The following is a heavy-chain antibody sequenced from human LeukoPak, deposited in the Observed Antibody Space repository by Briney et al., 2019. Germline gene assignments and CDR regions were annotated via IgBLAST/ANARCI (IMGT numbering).Heavy chain of an antibody. CDR3: AKGVGPSAPNGRVFDF. Sequence: GGSLRLSCAGSGFTFSSYAMSWVRQAPGKGLEWVSIITNTGEDRRYADSVKGRFTISRDNSRDALYLQMDSLRGDDTAVYYCAKGVGPSAPNGRVFDFWGRGTLVTVSS. CDR1: GFTFSSYA. J-gene: IGHJ4*02. V-gene: IGHV3-23*01. CDR2: ITNTGEDR. D-gene: IGHD2-2*01.